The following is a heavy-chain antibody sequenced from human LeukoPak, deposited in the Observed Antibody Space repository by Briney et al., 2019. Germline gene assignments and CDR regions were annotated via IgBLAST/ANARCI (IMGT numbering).Heavy chain of an antibody. V-gene: IGHV3-21*01. D-gene: IGHD3-16*01. CDR2: ISSSSSYI. Sequence: GGSLRLSCAASGFTFSSYSMNWVRQAPGKGLEWVSSISSSSSYIYYADSVKGRFTISRDNAKNSLYLQMSSLRAEDTAVYYCARDALGALGYWGQGTLVTVSS. J-gene: IGHJ4*02. CDR3: ARDALGALGY. CDR1: GFTFSSYS.